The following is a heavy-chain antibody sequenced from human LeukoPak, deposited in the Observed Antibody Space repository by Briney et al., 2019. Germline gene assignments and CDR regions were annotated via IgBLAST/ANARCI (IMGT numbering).Heavy chain of an antibody. J-gene: IGHJ6*02. CDR3: ARDNCSGGSCYGMDV. CDR2: IYTSGST. Sequence: PSETLSLTCTVSGGSISSYYWSWIRQPAGKGLEWIGRIYTSGSTNYNTSLQSRVTMSVDTSKNQFSLKLSSVTAADTAVYYCARDNCSGGSCYGMDVWGQGTTVTVSS. CDR1: GGSISSYY. V-gene: IGHV4-4*07. D-gene: IGHD2-15*01.